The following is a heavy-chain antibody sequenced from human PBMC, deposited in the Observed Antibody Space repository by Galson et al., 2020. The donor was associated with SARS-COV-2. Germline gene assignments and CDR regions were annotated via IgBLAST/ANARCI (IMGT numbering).Heavy chain of an antibody. CDR1: GDYMKKYY. CDR2: VSDSGNT. CDR3: ARDRSAYGPYGVDV. J-gene: IGHJ6*02. D-gene: IGHD5-12*01. Sequence: SETMSLTGKVSGDYMKKYYWTWIGQLQGKRLEWNGYVSDSGNTKYNSSLKSRVTMLVDTSKNQFSLKLSSVSAADTAVYYCARDRSAYGPYGVDVWGRGTTVTVSS. V-gene: IGHV4-59*01.